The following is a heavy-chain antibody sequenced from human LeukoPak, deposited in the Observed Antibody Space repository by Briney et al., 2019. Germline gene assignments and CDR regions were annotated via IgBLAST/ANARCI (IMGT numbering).Heavy chain of an antibody. CDR3: TGNYYGSGSYADFDY. V-gene: IGHV3-20*04. CDR2: INWNGGST. J-gene: IGHJ4*02. CDR1: GFTFDDYG. Sequence: GGSLRLSCAASGFTFDDYGMSWVRQAPGKGLEWVSGINWNGGSTGYADSVKGRFTISRDNSKNTLYLQMNSLRAEDTAVYYCTGNYYGSGSYADFDYWGQGTLVTVSS. D-gene: IGHD3-10*01.